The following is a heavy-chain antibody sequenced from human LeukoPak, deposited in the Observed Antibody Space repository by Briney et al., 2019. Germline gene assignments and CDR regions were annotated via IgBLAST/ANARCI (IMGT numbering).Heavy chain of an antibody. J-gene: IGHJ4*02. V-gene: IGHV4-31*03. CDR3: ARLGGDYGGNSIDY. Sequence: SSETLSLTCTVSGGSISSGGYYWSWIRQPPGKGLEWIGYIYYSGSTYYDPSLKSRVTISVDTSKNQFSLKLSSVTAADTAVYYCARLGGDYGGNSIDYWGQGTLVTVSS. D-gene: IGHD4-23*01. CDR2: IYYSGST. CDR1: GGSISSGGYY.